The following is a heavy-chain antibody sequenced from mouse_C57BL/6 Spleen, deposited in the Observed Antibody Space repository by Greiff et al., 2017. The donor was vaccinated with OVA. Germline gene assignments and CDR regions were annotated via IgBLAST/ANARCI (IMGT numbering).Heavy chain of an antibody. J-gene: IGHJ2*01. CDR1: GYTFTSYW. CDR3: SRAITTLVAGLDY. CDR2: IDPNSGGT. D-gene: IGHD1-1*01. V-gene: IGHV1-72*01. Sequence: QVQLQQPGAELVKPGASVKLSCKASGYTFTSYWMHWVKQRPGRGLEWIGRIDPNSGGTKYNEKFKSKATLTVDKPSNTAYMQLSSLTSEDSAVYYCSRAITTLVAGLDYWGQGTTLTVSS.